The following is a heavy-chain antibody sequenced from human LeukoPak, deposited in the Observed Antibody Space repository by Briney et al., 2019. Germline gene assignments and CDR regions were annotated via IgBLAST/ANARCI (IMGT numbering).Heavy chain of an antibody. CDR3: ASSDFWSGYLGS. V-gene: IGHV4-59*01. CDR2: IHSSGSS. J-gene: IGHJ4*02. CDR1: GGSISTYY. D-gene: IGHD3-3*01. Sequence: SETLSLTCSVSGGSISTYYWNWIRQPPGKGLEWIGDIHSSGSSKYNPSLKTRVSISVDTSKKQLSLKLRSVTAADTAVYFCASSDFWSGYLGSWGQGTLITVSS.